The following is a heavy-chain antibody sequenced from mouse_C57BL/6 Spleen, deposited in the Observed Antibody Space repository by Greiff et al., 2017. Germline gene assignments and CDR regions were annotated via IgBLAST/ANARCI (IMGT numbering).Heavy chain of an antibody. J-gene: IGHJ4*01. CDR2: IHPNSGST. V-gene: IGHV1-64*01. Sequence: QVQLQQPGAELVKPGASVKLSCKASGYTFTSYWMPWVKQRPGQGLEWIGMIHPNSGSTNYNEKFKSKATLTVDKSSSTAYMQLSSLTSEDSAVYYCARWYDGYPYAMDYWGQGTSVTVSS. CDR1: GYTFTSYW. CDR3: ARWYDGYPYAMDY. D-gene: IGHD2-3*01.